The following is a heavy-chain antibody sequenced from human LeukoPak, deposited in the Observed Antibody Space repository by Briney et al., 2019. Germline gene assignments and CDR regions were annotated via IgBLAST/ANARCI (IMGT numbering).Heavy chain of an antibody. CDR2: IDWDDDK. D-gene: IGHD3-16*01. Sequence: SGPTLVNPTQTLTLTCTFSGFSLSTTGMRVSWIRQPPGKALEWLALIDWDDDKFYSTSLKTRLTISKDTSKSQVVLTMTNMDPVDTATYYCARTQGARFGETNWFDPWGQGTLVTVSS. CDR1: GFSLSTTGMR. J-gene: IGHJ5*02. V-gene: IGHV2-70*04. CDR3: ARTQGARFGETNWFDP.